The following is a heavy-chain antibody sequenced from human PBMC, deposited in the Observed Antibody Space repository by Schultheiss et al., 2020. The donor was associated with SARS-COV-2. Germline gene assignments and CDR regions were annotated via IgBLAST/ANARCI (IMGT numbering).Heavy chain of an antibody. V-gene: IGHV4-39*07. D-gene: IGHD5-12*01. J-gene: IGHJ4*02. Sequence: SETLSLTCTVSGGSISSSSYYWGWIRQPPGKGLEWIGSIYYSGSTYYNPSLKSRVTISVDTSKNQFSLRLSSVTAADTAVYYCARGGGYSGYEFDSWGQGTLVTVSS. CDR3: ARGGGYSGYEFDS. CDR2: IYYSGST. CDR1: GGSISSSSYY.